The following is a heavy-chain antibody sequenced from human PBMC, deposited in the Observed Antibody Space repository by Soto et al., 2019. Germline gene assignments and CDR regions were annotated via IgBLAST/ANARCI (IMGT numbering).Heavy chain of an antibody. J-gene: IGHJ4*02. D-gene: IGHD3-10*01. CDR3: AKAESWFGESKAHFDY. Sequence: GGSLRLSCAASGFTFSSYAMSWVRQAPGKGLEWVSAISGSGGSTYYADSVKGRFTISRDNSKNTLYLQMNSLRAEDTAVYYCAKAESWFGESKAHFDYWGQGTLVTVSS. V-gene: IGHV3-23*01. CDR1: GFTFSSYA. CDR2: ISGSGGST.